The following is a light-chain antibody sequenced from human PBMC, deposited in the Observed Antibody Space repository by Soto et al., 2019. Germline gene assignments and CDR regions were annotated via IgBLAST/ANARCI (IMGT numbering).Light chain of an antibody. CDR2: NTS. CDR3: QQYNNWPRT. V-gene: IGKV3-15*01. Sequence: EIVMTQSPATLSVSPGERATLSCRASQSVTSSLAWYQQKPGQAPRLLIYNTSTRATGIPARFSGSGSGTEFTLTISSLQSEDFAVCYCQQYNNWPRTFGQGTKVEIK. CDR1: QSVTSS. J-gene: IGKJ1*01.